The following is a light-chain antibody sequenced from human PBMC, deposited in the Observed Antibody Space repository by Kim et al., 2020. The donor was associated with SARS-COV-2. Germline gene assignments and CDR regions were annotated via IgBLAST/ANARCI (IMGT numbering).Light chain of an antibody. J-gene: IGLJ3*02. CDR3: AAWDDSLSGPV. CDR1: SSNIGSNY. CDR2: RNN. Sequence: GQRVTISCSGSSSNIGSNYVYWYQQLPGRAPKLLIYRNNQRPSGVPDRFSGSKSGTSASLAISGLRSEDEADFYCAAWDDSLSGPVFGGGTKLTVL. V-gene: IGLV1-47*01.